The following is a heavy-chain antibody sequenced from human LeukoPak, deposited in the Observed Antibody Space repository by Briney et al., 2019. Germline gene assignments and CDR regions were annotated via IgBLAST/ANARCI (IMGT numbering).Heavy chain of an antibody. D-gene: IGHD5-12*01. CDR3: ARGRRYSGASNYYMDV. Sequence: ASVKVSCKASGGTFSSYAISWVRQAPGQGLEWMGGIIPIFGTANYAQKFQGRVTITADESTSTAYMELSSLRSEDTAVYYCARGRRYSGASNYYMDVWGKGTTVTVSS. J-gene: IGHJ6*03. CDR1: GGTFSSYA. V-gene: IGHV1-69*13. CDR2: IIPIFGTA.